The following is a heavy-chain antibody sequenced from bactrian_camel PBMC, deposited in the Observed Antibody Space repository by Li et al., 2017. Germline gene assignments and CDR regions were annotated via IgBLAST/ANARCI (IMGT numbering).Heavy chain of an antibody. D-gene: IGHD8*01. CDR3: AKSFLANWYEANY. J-gene: IGHJ4*01. V-gene: IGHV3S60*01. CDR2: IDADGST. CDR1: GYGGETTC. Sequence: VQLVESGGGLVQPGGSLRLSCAASGYGGETTCMGWFRLAPGKEREGVAIIDADGSTYYADSVAGRFTISRDTAKNTVYLQLNSLKTEDMAVYYCAKSFLANWYEANYWGQGTQVTVS.